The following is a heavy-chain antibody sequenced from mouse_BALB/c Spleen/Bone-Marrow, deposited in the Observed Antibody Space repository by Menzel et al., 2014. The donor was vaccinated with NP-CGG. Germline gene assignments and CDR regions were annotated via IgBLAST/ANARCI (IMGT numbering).Heavy chain of an antibody. D-gene: IGHD1-1*01. V-gene: IGHV5-12-1*01. J-gene: IGHJ4*01. CDR3: ASPFYYYVSRPYYAMDY. Sequence: EVKLVESGGGLVKPGGSLKLSCAASGFAFSSYDMSWVRQTPEKRLEWVAYISSGGGSTYYPDTVKGRFTISRDNAKNTLYLQMSSLKSEDTAMYYCASPFYYYVSRPYYAMDYWGQGTSVTVSP. CDR1: GFAFSSYD. CDR2: ISSGGGST.